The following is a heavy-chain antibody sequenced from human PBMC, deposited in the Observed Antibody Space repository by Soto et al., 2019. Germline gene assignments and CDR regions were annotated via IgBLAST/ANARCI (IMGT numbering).Heavy chain of an antibody. V-gene: IGHV2-70*01. CDR1: GFSLSTSGMC. D-gene: IGHD6-13*01. J-gene: IGHJ6*02. CDR3: ALISPAAGSPTAWHNSYYGMYV. CDR2: IDWDDDK. Sequence: SGPKLVNPTPPLPLTCTFSGFSLSTSGMCGSWIRQPPGKALEWLALIDWDDDKYYNPSLKTSLTISKDTSKNQLVLTMTNMYPVDTATYYSALISPAAGSPTAWHNSYYGMYVWGQETTFTVSS.